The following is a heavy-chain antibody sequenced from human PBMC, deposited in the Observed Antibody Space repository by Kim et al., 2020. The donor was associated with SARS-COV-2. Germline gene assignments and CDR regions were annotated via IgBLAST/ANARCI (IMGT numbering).Heavy chain of an antibody. V-gene: IGHV4-59*01. CDR2: IYYSGST. J-gene: IGHJ6*02. CDR1: GGSISSYY. CDR3: ARDSSGVYGMDV. D-gene: IGHD1-26*01. Sequence: SETLSLTCTVSGGSISSYYWSWIRQPPGKGLEWIGYIYYSGSTNYNPSLKSRVTISVDTSKNQFSLKLSSVTAADTAVYYCARDSSGVYGMDVWGQGTTVTVSS.